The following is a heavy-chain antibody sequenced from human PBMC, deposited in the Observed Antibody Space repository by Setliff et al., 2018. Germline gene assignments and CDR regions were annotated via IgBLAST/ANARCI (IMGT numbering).Heavy chain of an antibody. V-gene: IGHV3-23*01. CDR1: GFTFSDYS. CDR3: AKDGMGPTYTYFFDF. D-gene: IGHD1-26*01. CDR2: ISGDGDST. Sequence: PGGSLRLSCETSGFTFSDYSFDWVRQAPGKGLEWVSTISGDGDSTYYADSVMGRFTISRDNSKNSLYLQLNSLRVEDTAVYYCAKDGMGPTYTYFFDFWGQGSQVTVSS. J-gene: IGHJ4*02.